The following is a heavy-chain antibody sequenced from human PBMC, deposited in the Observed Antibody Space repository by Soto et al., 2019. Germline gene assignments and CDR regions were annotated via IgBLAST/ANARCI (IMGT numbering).Heavy chain of an antibody. CDR2: ISRSSSYS. CDR1: GFTFSTYG. Sequence: PGGSLRLYCAVSGFTFSTYGMSWVRQAPGKRLEWVSSISRSSSYSDYPSSVKGRFTISRDSAKKSLYVQMDSLGSEDTAVYYCARAIRVETDPPPGYWGQGTLVTVSS. J-gene: IGHJ4*02. CDR3: ARAIRVETDPPPGY. D-gene: IGHD1-1*01. V-gene: IGHV3-21*01.